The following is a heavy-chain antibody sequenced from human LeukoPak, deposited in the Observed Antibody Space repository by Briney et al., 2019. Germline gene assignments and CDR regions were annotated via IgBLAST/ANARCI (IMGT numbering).Heavy chain of an antibody. D-gene: IGHD3-22*01. CDR3: ARAGRYYYDSSGYYYAPPLDY. CDR1: GFTFSSYS. V-gene: IGHV3-21*01. CDR2: ISSSSSYI. Sequence: GGSLRLSCAASGFTFSSYSMNWVRQAPGKGLEWVSSISSSSSYIYYADSVKGRFTISRNNAKNSLYLQMNSLRAEVTAVYYCARAGRYYYDSSGYYYAPPLDYWGQGTLVTVSS. J-gene: IGHJ4*02.